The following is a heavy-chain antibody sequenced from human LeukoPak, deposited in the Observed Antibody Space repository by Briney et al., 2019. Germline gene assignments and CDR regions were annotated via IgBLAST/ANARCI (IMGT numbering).Heavy chain of an antibody. CDR1: GGSISSYH. J-gene: IGHJ4*02. V-gene: IGHV4-59*01. D-gene: IGHD5-24*01. CDR3: AREAIRDGYKYFDY. Sequence: PSETLSLTCTVSGGSISSYHWSWIRQPPGKGLEWIGYIYYSGSTNYNPSLKSRVTISVDTSKNQFSLKLSSVTAADTAVYYCAREAIRDGYKYFDYWGQGTLVTVSS. CDR2: IYYSGST.